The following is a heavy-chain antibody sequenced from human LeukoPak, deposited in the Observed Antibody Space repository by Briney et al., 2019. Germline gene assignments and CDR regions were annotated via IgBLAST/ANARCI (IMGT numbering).Heavy chain of an antibody. V-gene: IGHV4-39*01. J-gene: IGHJ4*02. D-gene: IGHD3-22*01. Sequence: SETLSLTCTVSGGSISSSSYYWGWNRQPPGKGLEWIGSIYYSGSTYYNPSLKSRVTISVDTSKNQFSLKLSSVTAADTAVYYCASLYDSSGYFNYWGQGTLVTVSS. CDR2: IYYSGST. CDR3: ASLYDSSGYFNY. CDR1: GGSISSSSYY.